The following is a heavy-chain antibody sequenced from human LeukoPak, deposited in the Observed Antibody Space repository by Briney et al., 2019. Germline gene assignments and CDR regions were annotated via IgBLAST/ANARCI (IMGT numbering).Heavy chain of an antibody. CDR3: TRRRGGWGEGEFDF. CDR1: GGSISGVY. V-gene: IGHV4-4*09. Sequence: SETPSLTCTVSGGSISGVYWNWIRQPPRKGLEWVGYIHTSGSTSFNPSLKSRLSFSIDTSKNQVSLRLSSVTATDTAVYYCTRRRGGWGEGEFDFWGQGIPVTVST. J-gene: IGHJ4*02. D-gene: IGHD3-16*01. CDR2: IHTSGST.